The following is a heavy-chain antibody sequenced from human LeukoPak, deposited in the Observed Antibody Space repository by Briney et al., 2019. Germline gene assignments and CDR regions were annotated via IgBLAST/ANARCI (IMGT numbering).Heavy chain of an antibody. J-gene: IGHJ3*02. CDR3: ATQRPDIVLMVYARDAFDI. CDR1: GYTLTELS. D-gene: IGHD2-8*01. Sequence: ASVKVSCKVSGYTLTELSMHWVRQAPGKGLEWMGGFDPEDGETIYAQKFQGRVPMTEDTSTDTAYMELSSLRSEDTAVYYCATQRPDIVLMVYARDAFDIWGQGTMVTVSS. CDR2: FDPEDGET. V-gene: IGHV1-24*01.